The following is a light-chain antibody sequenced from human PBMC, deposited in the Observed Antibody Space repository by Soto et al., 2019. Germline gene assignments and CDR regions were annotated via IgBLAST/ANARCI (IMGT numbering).Light chain of an antibody. CDR2: AVS. V-gene: IGKV3-20*01. J-gene: IGKJ1*01. Sequence: DIVLTQSPGTLSLSPGESAALSCRASQSVTSDYLVWYRQKPGQAPRLLIYAVSSRAAGIPDRFSGSGSGTDFTLTITRLEPEDSAVYYCQQQSSSPWTFGQGTRVEV. CDR1: QSVTSDY. CDR3: QQQSSSPWT.